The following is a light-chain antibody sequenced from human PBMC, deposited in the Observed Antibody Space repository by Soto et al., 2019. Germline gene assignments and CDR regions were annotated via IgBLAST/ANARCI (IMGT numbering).Light chain of an antibody. V-gene: IGLV2-14*01. CDR2: EVS. CDR1: SSDVGGYKC. Sequence: QSVLTQPASVSGSPGQSITISCTGTSSDVGGYKCVSWYQQHPGKVPKLIIYEVSNRPSGVSDRFSGSKSENTASLTISGLQSEDEADYYCTSYTLRSTVVFGGGTKVTVL. CDR3: TSYTLRSTVV. J-gene: IGLJ3*02.